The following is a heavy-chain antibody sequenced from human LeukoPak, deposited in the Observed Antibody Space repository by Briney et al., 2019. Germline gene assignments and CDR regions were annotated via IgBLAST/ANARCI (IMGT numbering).Heavy chain of an antibody. CDR1: GFTFSSYS. D-gene: IGHD1-26*01. CDR2: ISSSSYI. CDR3: ARAYSERYGLGYYYMDV. V-gene: IGHV3-21*01. Sequence: GGSLRLSCAASGFTFSSYSMNWVRQAPGKGLEWVSSISSSSYIYYADSVKGRFTISRDNAKKSLYLQMNSLRVEDTAVYYCARAYSERYGLGYYYMDVWGKGTTVTVSS. J-gene: IGHJ6*03.